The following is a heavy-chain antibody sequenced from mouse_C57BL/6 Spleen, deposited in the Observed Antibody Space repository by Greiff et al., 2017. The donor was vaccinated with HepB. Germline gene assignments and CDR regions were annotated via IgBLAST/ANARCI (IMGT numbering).Heavy chain of an antibody. CDR2: ISGGGGNT. CDR1: GFTFSSYT. Sequence: EVQVVESGGGLVKPGGSLKLSCAASGFTFSSYTMSWVRQTPEKRLEWVATISGGGGNTYYPDSVKGRFTISRDNAKNTLYLQMSSLRSEDTALYYCARHYDYDRSWFAYWGQGTLVTVSA. J-gene: IGHJ3*01. D-gene: IGHD2-4*01. V-gene: IGHV5-9*01. CDR3: ARHYDYDRSWFAY.